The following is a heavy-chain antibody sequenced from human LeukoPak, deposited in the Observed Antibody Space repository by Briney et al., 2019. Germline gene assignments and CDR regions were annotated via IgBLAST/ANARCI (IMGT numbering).Heavy chain of an antibody. CDR2: MNLNSANT. Sequence: ASVKVSCKAYGYTFTTYDIHWVRQATGQGVEGMGWMNLNSANTGNAQKFQGRVTMTRGTSIGTAYIELSSLRFEVTAVYYSARSRGRLGWFDRWGQGTLVTVSS. J-gene: IGHJ5*02. V-gene: IGHV1-8*01. CDR3: ARSRGRLGWFDR. CDR1: GYTFTTYD. D-gene: IGHD3-10*01.